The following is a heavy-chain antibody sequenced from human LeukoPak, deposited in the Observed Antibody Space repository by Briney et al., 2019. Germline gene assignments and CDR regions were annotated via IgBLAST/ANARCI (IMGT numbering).Heavy chain of an antibody. CDR2: IYYSGST. CDR1: GGSISTSNYY. V-gene: IGHV4-61*05. CDR3: ARVNYGDYGSYYYYYMDV. D-gene: IGHD4-17*01. J-gene: IGHJ6*03. Sequence: SETLSLTCTVSGGSISTSNYYWGWIRQPPGKGLEWIGYIYYSGSTNYNPSLKSRVTISVDTSKNQFSLKLSSVTAADTAVYYCARVNYGDYGSYYYYYMDVWGKGTTVTISS.